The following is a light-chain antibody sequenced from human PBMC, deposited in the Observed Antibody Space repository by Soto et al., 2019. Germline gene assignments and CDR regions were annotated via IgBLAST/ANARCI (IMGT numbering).Light chain of an antibody. CDR1: SSDVGGYNY. Sequence: QPASVSGSPGQSITISCTGTSSDVGGYNYVSWYQQHPGKAPKLMIYDVSNRPSGVSNRFSGSKSGNTASLTISGLQAEDEADYYCSSYTSSSTPVVFGGGTKVTVL. CDR3: SSYTSSSTPVV. J-gene: IGLJ2*01. CDR2: DVS. V-gene: IGLV2-14*01.